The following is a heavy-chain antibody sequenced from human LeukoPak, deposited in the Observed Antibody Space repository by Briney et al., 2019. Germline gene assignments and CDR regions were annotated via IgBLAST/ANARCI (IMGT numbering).Heavy chain of an antibody. V-gene: IGHV4-59*02. CDR1: GVSVNVYY. CDR3: ARGFDFWSGYRYYYMDV. J-gene: IGHJ6*03. CDR2: LYYSGST. D-gene: IGHD3-3*01. Sequence: SETLSLTCSVSGVSVNVYYWSWIRQPPGKGLEWIGYLYYSGSTNYNPSLKSRVTISLDTSENQFSLKLSSVTAADTAVYYCARGFDFWSGYRYYYMDVWGKGTTVTVSS.